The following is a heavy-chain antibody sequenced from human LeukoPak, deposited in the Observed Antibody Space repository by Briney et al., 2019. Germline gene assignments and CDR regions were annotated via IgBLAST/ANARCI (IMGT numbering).Heavy chain of an antibody. Sequence: GGSLRLSCAVSGLTFSGRAMTWVRQAPGQGLQWVSSIDISGDNTAYADAVKGRFTISRDNSRSTLYLQMNDLRVEDSAIYYCASEIRPNDYWGQGTLVTVSS. V-gene: IGHV3-23*01. CDR3: ASEIRPNDY. D-gene: IGHD5-24*01. J-gene: IGHJ4*02. CDR1: GLTFSGRA. CDR2: IDISGDNT.